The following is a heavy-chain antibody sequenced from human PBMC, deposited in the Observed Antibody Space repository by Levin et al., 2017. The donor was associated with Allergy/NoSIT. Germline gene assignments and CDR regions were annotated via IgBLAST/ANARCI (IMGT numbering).Heavy chain of an antibody. V-gene: IGHV3-74*01. J-gene: IGHJ4*02. CDR3: ARGGFGTGIDY. CDR2: INSDGSST. D-gene: IGHD1-1*01. Sequence: GESLKISCAASGFTFSSYWIHWVRQAPGKGLVWVSHINSDGSSTNYADSVKGRFTISRDNAKNTLYLQMNSLRAEDTAVYYCARGGFGTGIDYWGQGALVTVSS. CDR1: GFTFSSYW.